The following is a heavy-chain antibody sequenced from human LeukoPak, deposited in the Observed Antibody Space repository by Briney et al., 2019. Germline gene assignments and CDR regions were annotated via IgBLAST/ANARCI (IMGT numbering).Heavy chain of an antibody. CDR2: ISGSGRST. J-gene: IGHJ5*02. CDR1: GFTFNTSA. Sequence: PGGSLRLSCAGSGFTFNTSAMSWVRQAPGKGLEWVSAISGSGRSTYYTDSVRGRLTISRDNSKNTLYLQMNSLRAEDTAVYFCAKGRGTRVYNWFDTWGQGILVTVSS. V-gene: IGHV3-23*01. D-gene: IGHD1-26*01. CDR3: AKGRGTRVYNWFDT.